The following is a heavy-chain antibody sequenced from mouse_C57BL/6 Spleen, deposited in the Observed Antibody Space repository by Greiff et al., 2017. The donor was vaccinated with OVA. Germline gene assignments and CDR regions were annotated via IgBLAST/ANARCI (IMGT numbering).Heavy chain of an antibody. Sequence: EVQLVESGGGLVKPGGSLKLSCAASGFTFSSYAMSWVRQTPEKRLEWVATISDGGSYTYYPDNVKGRFTISRDNAKNNLYLQMSHLKSEDTAMYYCARGISEYYYGSSYTWFAYWGQGTLVTVSA. J-gene: IGHJ3*01. V-gene: IGHV5-4*01. D-gene: IGHD1-1*01. CDR1: GFTFSSYA. CDR3: ARGISEYYYGSSYTWFAY. CDR2: ISDGGSYT.